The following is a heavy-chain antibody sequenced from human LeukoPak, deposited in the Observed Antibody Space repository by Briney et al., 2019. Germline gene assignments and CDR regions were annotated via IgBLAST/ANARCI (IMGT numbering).Heavy chain of an antibody. J-gene: IGHJ4*02. CDR3: AKAPKRGSWYFDY. D-gene: IGHD6-13*01. CDR1: GFTFSSYE. V-gene: IGHV3-7*01. Sequence: GGSLRLSCAASGFTFSSYEMSWVRQAPGKGLEWVANINQDGTEKFYVDSVKGRFTISRDNAKNSLYLQMNSLRVEDTAVYYCAKAPKRGSWYFDYWGQGTLVTVSS. CDR2: INQDGTEK.